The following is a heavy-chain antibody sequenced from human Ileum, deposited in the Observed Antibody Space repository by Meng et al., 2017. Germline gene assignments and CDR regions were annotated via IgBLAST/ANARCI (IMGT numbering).Heavy chain of an antibody. D-gene: IGHD3-10*01. V-gene: IGHV1-2*02. J-gene: IGHJ4*02. CDR1: AYTFIDSI. Sequence: ASAMLSCKASAYTFIDSIILWGLRATGQGLGWLAWINPNSGGTKYAKKFQDRVTMTRDTSIRTAYMDLSNLRSDDTAVYYCTRSRERVNDSWGQGTLVTVSS. CDR3: TRSRERVNDS. CDR2: INPNSGGT.